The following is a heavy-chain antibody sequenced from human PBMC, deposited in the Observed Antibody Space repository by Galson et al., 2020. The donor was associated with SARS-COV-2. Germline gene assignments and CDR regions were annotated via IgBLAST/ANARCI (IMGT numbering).Heavy chain of an antibody. J-gene: IGHJ4*02. Sequence: LSLTCAASGFTFSSYWMTWVRQAPGKGLEWVANIKEDGSEKNYVGSMKGRFTISRDNAKNSLYLQMNSLRAEDTAVYYCARMIVGADHFDNWGQGTLVTVSS. D-gene: IGHD3-22*01. CDR2: IKEDGSEK. V-gene: IGHV3-7*01. CDR1: GFTFSSYW. CDR3: ARMIVGADHFDN.